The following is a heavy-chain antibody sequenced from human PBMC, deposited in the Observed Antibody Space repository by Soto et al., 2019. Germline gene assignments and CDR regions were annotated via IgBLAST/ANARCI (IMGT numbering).Heavy chain of an antibody. Sequence: ASVKVSCKASGYTFTSYAIQWVRQAPGQRLEWMGWINAGNGNTKYSQKFQGRVTITRDTSASTAYMELSSLRSEDTAVYYCARVAAAGYYYGMDVWGRGTTVT. V-gene: IGHV1-3*01. CDR3: ARVAAAGYYYGMDV. CDR2: INAGNGNT. D-gene: IGHD6-13*01. CDR1: GYTFTSYA. J-gene: IGHJ6*02.